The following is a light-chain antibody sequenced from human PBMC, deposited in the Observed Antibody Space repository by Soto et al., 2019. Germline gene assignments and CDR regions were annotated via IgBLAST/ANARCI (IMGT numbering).Light chain of an antibody. Sequence: QSVLTQPPSVSAAPGQKVTISCSGSSSNLVSNYVSWYQQLPGTAPKLLIHDNNKRPSGIPDRFSGSKSGTSATLGITGLQTGDEADYYCGTWDSSLSAPVFGGGTKLTVL. CDR3: GTWDSSLSAPV. J-gene: IGLJ3*02. CDR1: SSNLVSNY. CDR2: DNN. V-gene: IGLV1-51*01.